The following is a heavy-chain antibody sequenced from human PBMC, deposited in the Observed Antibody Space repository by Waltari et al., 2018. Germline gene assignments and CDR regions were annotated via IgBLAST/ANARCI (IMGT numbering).Heavy chain of an antibody. CDR2: INPNGVAT. CDR3: AREYCGGECRLFDH. Sequence: VQSGAEVMKPGASVKVSCRVSRGAITEHYIHWVRQAPGQGLGWMGWINPNGVATNYAQRFQGRITLTWDTSISTAYMEFQSLTSADTAVYFCAREYCGGECRLFDHWGPGTLVTVSS. J-gene: IGHJ4*02. D-gene: IGHD2-21*01. CDR1: RGAITEHY. V-gene: IGHV1-2*02.